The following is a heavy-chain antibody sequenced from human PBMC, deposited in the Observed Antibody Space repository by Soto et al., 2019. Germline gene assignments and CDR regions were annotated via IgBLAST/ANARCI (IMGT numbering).Heavy chain of an antibody. V-gene: IGHV1-69*02. J-gene: IGHJ6*02. CDR1: GCTFSSYT. Sequence: SLKTYSKTSGCTFSSYTTSWVRPSTRQGLEWMGRIIPILGIANYAQKFQGRVTITADKSTSTAYMELSSLRSEDTAVYYCASSLGELSVAYYYYYGMDVWGQGTTVTVSS. CDR3: ASSLGELSVAYYYYYGMDV. D-gene: IGHD3-16*02. CDR2: IIPILGIA.